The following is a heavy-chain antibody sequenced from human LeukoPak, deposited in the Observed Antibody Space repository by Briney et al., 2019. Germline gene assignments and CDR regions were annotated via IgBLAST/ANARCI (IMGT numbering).Heavy chain of an antibody. D-gene: IGHD2-2*01. CDR3: ARGETSSYDY. CDR1: GFTFSSYA. Sequence: SGGSLRLSCAASGFTFSSYAMHWVRQAPGKGLEWVSVIYSGGNTYYADSVKGRFTISRDNSKNTVYLQMNSLRTEDTAVYYCARGETSSYDYWGQGTLVTVSS. J-gene: IGHJ4*02. CDR2: IYSGGNT. V-gene: IGHV3-53*01.